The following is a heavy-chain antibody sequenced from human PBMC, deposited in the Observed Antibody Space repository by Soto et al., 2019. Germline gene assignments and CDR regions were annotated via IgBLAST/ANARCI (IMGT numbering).Heavy chain of an antibody. Sequence: ELQLVESGGGLIQPGGSLRLSCVASGLTVTRNYMTWVRLAPGKGLECVSVIHAGGATHYTDSVKGRFTVSRDESKIALVLKMHSLKVEDTAVYYCATGGSKRVRGAIVEVFHLEFWGRGTVVTVSS. CDR2: IHAGGAT. CDR1: GLTVTRNY. J-gene: IGHJ4*02. V-gene: IGHV3-53*02. D-gene: IGHD3-10*01. CDR3: ATGGSKRVRGAIVEVFHLEF.